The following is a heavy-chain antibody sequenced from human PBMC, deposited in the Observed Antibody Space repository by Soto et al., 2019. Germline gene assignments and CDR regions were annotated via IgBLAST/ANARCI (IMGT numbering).Heavy chain of an antibody. D-gene: IGHD2-21*01. V-gene: IGHV4-4*02. CDR1: GGSISSTHS. Sequence: QVQLQESGPRLVRPSETLSLTCAVSGGSISSTHSWSWVRQPPGKGLEWIAEIDHSGSTNYNPSLKSRATISVDKSKNQFSLKLNSVTAADTAVYFCARAVALPGLFYFDFWGQGTLVTVSS. J-gene: IGHJ4*02. CDR3: ARAVALPGLFYFDF. CDR2: IDHSGST.